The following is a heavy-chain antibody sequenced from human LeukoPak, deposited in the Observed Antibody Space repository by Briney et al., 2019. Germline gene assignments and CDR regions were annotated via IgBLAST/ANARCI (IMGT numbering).Heavy chain of an antibody. CDR3: ATDVWNVLEY. V-gene: IGHV3-21*04. J-gene: IGHJ4*02. D-gene: IGHD1-1*01. CDR2: ISSSSSYI. Sequence: GGSLRLSCAASGFTFSSYSMNWVRQAPGKGLEWVSSISSSSSYIYYADSVKGRFTISRDNAKNSLFLQMNSLRAEDTAMYYCATDVWNVLEYWGQGTLVTVSS. CDR1: GFTFSSYS.